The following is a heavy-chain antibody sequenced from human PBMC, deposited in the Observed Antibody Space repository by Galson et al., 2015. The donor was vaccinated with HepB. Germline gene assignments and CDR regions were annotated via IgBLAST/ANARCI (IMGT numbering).Heavy chain of an antibody. CDR3: GITGTTPIYGMDV. J-gene: IGHJ6*02. CDR2: IRSKAYGGTT. V-gene: IGHV3-49*03. Sequence: SLRLSCAASGFTFGDYAMSWFRQAPGKGLEWVGFIRSKAYGGTTEYAASVKGRFTISRDDSKSIAYLQMNSLKTEDTAVYYCGITGTTPIYGMDVRGQGTTVTVSS. D-gene: IGHD1-7*01. CDR1: GFTFGDYA.